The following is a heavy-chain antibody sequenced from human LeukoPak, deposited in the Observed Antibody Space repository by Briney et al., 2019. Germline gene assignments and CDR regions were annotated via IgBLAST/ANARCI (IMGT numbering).Heavy chain of an antibody. CDR1: GGSISSYY. CDR3: ARDSSSGSYFDY. CDR2: IYYSGST. D-gene: IGHD1-26*01. J-gene: IGHJ4*02. Sequence: TSETLSLTCTVSGGSISSYYWSWIRQPPGKGLEWIGYIYYSGSTNYNPSLKSRVTISVDTSKNQFSLKLSSVTAADTAVYCCARDSSSGSYFDYWGQGTLVTVSS. V-gene: IGHV4-59*01.